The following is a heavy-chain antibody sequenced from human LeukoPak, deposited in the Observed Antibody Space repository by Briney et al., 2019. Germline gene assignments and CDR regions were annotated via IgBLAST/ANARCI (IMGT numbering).Heavy chain of an antibody. V-gene: IGHV3-30*01. D-gene: IGHD2-2*01. CDR2: ISYDGSNK. CDR1: GFTFSRYA. J-gene: IGHJ4*02. Sequence: GGSLRLSCAASGFTFSRYAIHWVRQAPGKGLEWVAVISYDGSNKYYADSVKGRFTISRDNSKNTLYLQMNSLRAEDTAVYYCARAGIYCSSTSCPKTLDYRGQGTLVTVSS. CDR3: ARAGIYCSSTSCPKTLDY.